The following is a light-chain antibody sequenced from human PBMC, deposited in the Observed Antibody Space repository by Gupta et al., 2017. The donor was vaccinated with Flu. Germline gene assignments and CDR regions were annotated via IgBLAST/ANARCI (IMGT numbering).Light chain of an antibody. V-gene: IGKV2-28*01. CDR3: MQSLHTPRT. CDR2: LGS. CDR1: QSLLHSNGFNY. J-gene: IGKJ1*01. Sequence: DIVMTQSPLSLPVTPAEPASISCRSSQSLLHSNGFNYLEWYLQKPGQSPQLLIYLGSNRASGVPDRFSGSGSGTDFTLRISRMEAEDVGIYYCMQSLHTPRTFGQGTKVEIK.